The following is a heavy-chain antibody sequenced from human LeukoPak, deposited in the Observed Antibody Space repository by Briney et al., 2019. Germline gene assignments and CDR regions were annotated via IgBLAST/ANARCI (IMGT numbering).Heavy chain of an antibody. CDR1: GFTFSSYS. Sequence: GGSLRLSCAASGFTFSSYSISWVRQAPGKGLEWVSTISASGGLTYYADSVKGRFTISRDNSKNTLYLQMNSLRAEDTAVYYCAREYDFWSGYSYDYWGQGTLVTVSS. CDR2: ISASGGLT. J-gene: IGHJ4*02. D-gene: IGHD3-3*01. V-gene: IGHV3-23*01. CDR3: AREYDFWSGYSYDY.